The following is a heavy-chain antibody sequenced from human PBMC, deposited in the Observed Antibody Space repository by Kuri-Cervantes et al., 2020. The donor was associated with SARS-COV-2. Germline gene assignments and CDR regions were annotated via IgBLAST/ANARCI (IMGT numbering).Heavy chain of an antibody. V-gene: IGHV4-4*02. CDR3: TRDLGLLTTYAPARKMDV. Sequence: SCAVSGDSISSDYWWTWVRQPPGKGLEWIGEIYHSGNTNYNPSLKSRVTISVDKPKNQFSLNLRSVTAADTAVYYCTRDLGLLTTYAPARKMDVWGQGTTVTVSS. J-gene: IGHJ6*02. CDR1: GDSISSDYW. D-gene: IGHD4-11*01. CDR2: IYHSGNT.